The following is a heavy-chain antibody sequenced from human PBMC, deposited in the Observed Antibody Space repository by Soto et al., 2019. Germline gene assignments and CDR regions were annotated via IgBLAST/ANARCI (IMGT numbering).Heavy chain of an antibody. CDR2: ISSSSKTI. J-gene: IGHJ4*02. V-gene: IGHV3-48*01. CDR1: EFTFISYS. Sequence: PEASLRVSWAAAEFTFISYSISWVRKASGKWLEVVIYISSSSKTIYYAVSVKGLINNSRDNDKNCLYLQSNSLGGDDTDLYYCGRDRYYDFWSGYPSGLYWGQVTLVTVSS. D-gene: IGHD3-3*01. CDR3: GRDRYYDFWSGYPSGLY.